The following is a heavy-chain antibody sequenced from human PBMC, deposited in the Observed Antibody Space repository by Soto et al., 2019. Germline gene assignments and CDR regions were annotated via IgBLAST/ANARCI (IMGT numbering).Heavy chain of an antibody. Sequence: EVQLVESGGGLAQPGGSLRLSCAASGLALSNFWMHWVRQAPGKGLVWVSRISSDGTDTNYADSVKGRFTISRDNAKNPLYLQMTSLKAEDTAVYYCLVVITPWSFDHWGQGALVTVSS. CDR1: GLALSNFW. CDR2: ISSDGTDT. V-gene: IGHV3-74*01. CDR3: LVVITPWSFDH. J-gene: IGHJ4*02. D-gene: IGHD3-22*01.